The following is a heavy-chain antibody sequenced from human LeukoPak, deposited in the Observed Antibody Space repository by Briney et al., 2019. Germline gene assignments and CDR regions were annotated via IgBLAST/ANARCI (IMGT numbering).Heavy chain of an antibody. CDR2: IIPIFGTA. D-gene: IGHD2-8*01. Sequence: SVKVSCKASGGTFSSYAISWVRQAPGQGLEWMGGIIPIFGTANYAQRFQGRVTITTDESTSTAYMELSSLRSEDTAVYYCARDLSMDYYYMDVWGKGTTVTVSS. CDR3: ARDLSMDYYYMDV. J-gene: IGHJ6*03. V-gene: IGHV1-69*05. CDR1: GGTFSSYA.